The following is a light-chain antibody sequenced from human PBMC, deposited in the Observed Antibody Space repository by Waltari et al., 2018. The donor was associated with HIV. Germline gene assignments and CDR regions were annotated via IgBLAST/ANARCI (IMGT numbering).Light chain of an antibody. CDR1: QSVSSY. CDR3: QQRSNWPPT. CDR2: DAS. Sequence: DIVLTQSPATLSLSPGESATLSCRASQSVSSYLAWYQQNPGQAPRLLIYDASNRATGIPARFSGSGSGTDFTLTISSLEPEDFAVYYCQQRSNWPPTFGGGTKVEIK. V-gene: IGKV3-11*01. J-gene: IGKJ4*01.